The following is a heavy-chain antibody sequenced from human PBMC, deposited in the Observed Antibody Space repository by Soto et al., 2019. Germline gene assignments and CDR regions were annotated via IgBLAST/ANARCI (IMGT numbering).Heavy chain of an antibody. V-gene: IGHV1-3*01. CDR1: GYTFPSYA. Sequence: ASVKVSCKASGYTFPSYALHWVRQAPGQRLEWMGWINAGNGNTKYSQKFQGRVTITRDTSASTAYMELSSLRSGDTAVYYCARSSGPSVDWFDPWGQGTLVTVSS. J-gene: IGHJ5*02. CDR2: INAGNGNT. D-gene: IGHD6-19*01. CDR3: ARSSGPSVDWFDP.